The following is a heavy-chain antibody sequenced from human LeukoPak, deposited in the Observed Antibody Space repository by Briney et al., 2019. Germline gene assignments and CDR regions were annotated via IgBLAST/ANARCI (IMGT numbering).Heavy chain of an antibody. V-gene: IGHV4-30-4*01. CDR3: GRVDLGYCSGGSCLNWFDP. J-gene: IGHJ5*02. CDR2: IYYSGST. D-gene: IGHD2-15*01. CDR1: GGSISSGDYY. Sequence: SETLSLTCTVSGGSISSGDYYWSWIRHPPGKGLEWIGYIYYSGSTYYNPSLKSRVTISVDTSKNQFSLKLSSVAAADTAVYYCGRVDLGYCSGGSCLNWFDPWGQGTLVTVSS.